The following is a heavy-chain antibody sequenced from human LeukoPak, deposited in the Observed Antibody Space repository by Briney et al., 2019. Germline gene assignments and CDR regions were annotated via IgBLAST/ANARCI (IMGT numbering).Heavy chain of an antibody. Sequence: SETLSLTCTVSGGSLSSYYWSWIRQPPGKGLEWIGYIYYSGSTNYNPPLQSRVTTPVDTSKNQISLKLRSVTAADTAVYYCARDGGPYGDRWYFDLWGRGNVVTV. J-gene: IGHJ2*01. CDR3: ARDGGPYGDRWYFDL. CDR2: IYYSGST. V-gene: IGHV4-59*01. D-gene: IGHD4-17*01. CDR1: GGSLSSYY.